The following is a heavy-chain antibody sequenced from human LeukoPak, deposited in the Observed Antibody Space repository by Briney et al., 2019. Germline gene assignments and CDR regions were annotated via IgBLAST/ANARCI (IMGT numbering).Heavy chain of an antibody. CDR2: ILYDGSNI. Sequence: AETLSLTCAASGFTFSSFSMHCVRQPPGKRRQWVAIILYDGSNIYYTPSVKGRFTISIDNSKNTLYLQMTCLTAADTAVYYCARDSTNYDILTGYSNFYYWGQGGLVTVSS. D-gene: IGHD3-9*01. CDR3: ARDSTNYDILTGYSNFYY. J-gene: IGHJ4*02. CDR1: GFTFSSFS. V-gene: IGHV3-30*04.